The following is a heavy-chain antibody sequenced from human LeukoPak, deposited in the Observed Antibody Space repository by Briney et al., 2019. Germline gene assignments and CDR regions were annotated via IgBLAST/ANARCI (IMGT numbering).Heavy chain of an antibody. V-gene: IGHV1-2*06. CDR3: ARVLGYCSGGSCYPN. CDR2: INLNSGGT. Sequence: EASVKVSCKASGYTFTGNYMHWVRQAPGQGLEWMGRINLNSGGTNYAQKFQGRVTMTRDTSISTAYMELSRLRSDDTAVYYCARVLGYCSGGSCYPNWGQGTLVTVSS. J-gene: IGHJ1*01. CDR1: GYTFTGNY. D-gene: IGHD2-15*01.